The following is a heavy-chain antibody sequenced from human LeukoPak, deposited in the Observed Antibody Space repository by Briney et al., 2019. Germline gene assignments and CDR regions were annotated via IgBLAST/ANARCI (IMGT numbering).Heavy chain of an antibody. CDR2: IYYSGST. CDR1: GGSISSSSYY. V-gene: IGHV4-39*01. CDR3: ARLPKGWNYEN. D-gene: IGHD1-7*01. J-gene: IGHJ4*02. Sequence: SETLSLTCTVSGGSISSSSYYWGWIRQPPGKGLEWIVSIYYSGSTYYNPSFKSRVTISVDTSKNQFSLKLSSVTAADTAVYYCARLPKGWNYENWGQGTLVTVSS.